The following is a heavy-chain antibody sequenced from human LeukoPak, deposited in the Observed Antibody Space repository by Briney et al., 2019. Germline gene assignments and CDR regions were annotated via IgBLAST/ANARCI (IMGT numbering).Heavy chain of an antibody. CDR3: AHSTYNWNYLVDWFDS. CDR2: IYWNDDK. Sequence: ESGPTLVKPTQTLTVTCTFSGFSLSTSGVRVGWIRQRPGKALEWLALIYWNDDKRYSPSLKSRLTITKDTSKNQVVLTMTNMDPVDTATYYCAHSTYNWNYLVDWFDSWGQGTLVTVSS. V-gene: IGHV2-5*01. CDR1: GFSLSTSGVR. D-gene: IGHD1-7*01. J-gene: IGHJ5*01.